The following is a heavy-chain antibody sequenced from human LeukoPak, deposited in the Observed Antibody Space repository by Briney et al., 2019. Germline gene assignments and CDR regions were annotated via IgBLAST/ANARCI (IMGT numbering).Heavy chain of an antibody. J-gene: IGHJ6*02. V-gene: IGHV4-59*01. CDR3: ARLRYDILTGYNYYYYGMDV. CDR2: IYYSGST. D-gene: IGHD3-9*01. Sequence: PSETLSLTCTVSGGSIGTYYWSWIRQPPGKGLEWIGCIYYSGSTNYNPSLKSRVTISVDTSKNQFSLKLSSVTAADTAVYYCARLRYDILTGYNYYYYGMDVWGQGTTVTVSS. CDR1: GGSIGTYY.